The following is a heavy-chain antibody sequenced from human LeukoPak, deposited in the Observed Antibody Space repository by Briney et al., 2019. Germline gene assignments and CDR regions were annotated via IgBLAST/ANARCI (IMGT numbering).Heavy chain of an antibody. J-gene: IGHJ4*02. D-gene: IGHD6-13*01. Sequence: PGGSLRLSCAASGFTFSSYRMNWFRQAPGKGLEWVSYISSSSSTIYYADSVKGRFTISRDNAKNSLYLQMNSLRDEDTAVYYCARGPYSSSWYFDYWGQGTLVTVSS. CDR1: GFTFSSYR. V-gene: IGHV3-48*02. CDR2: ISSSSSTI. CDR3: ARGPYSSSWYFDY.